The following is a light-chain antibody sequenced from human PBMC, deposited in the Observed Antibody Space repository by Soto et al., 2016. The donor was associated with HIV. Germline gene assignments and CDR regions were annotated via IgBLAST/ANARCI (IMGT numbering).Light chain of an antibody. V-gene: IGKV1-5*03. CDR1: QSISSW. J-gene: IGKJ1*01. Sequence: DIQTTQSPSTLSASVGDRVTITCRASQSISSWLAWYQQKPGKAPKLLIYKASSLESGAPSRFSGSGSGTEFTLTISSLQPDDFATYYCQQYNSVPWTFGQGTKLEMK. CDR3: QQYNSVPWT. CDR2: KAS.